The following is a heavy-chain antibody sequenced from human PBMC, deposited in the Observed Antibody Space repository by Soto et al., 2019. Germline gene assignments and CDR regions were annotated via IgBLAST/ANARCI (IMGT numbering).Heavy chain of an antibody. CDR1: GFRFSDYS. J-gene: IGHJ4*02. V-gene: IGHV3-21*06. CDR2: ISSNSGYT. CDR3: TRGSYGAYDY. Sequence: GESLKISCAASGFRFSDYSMNWVRQVPGKGLEWVSSISSNSGYTLYTDSVKGRFTISRDNAKSSLYLQMSSLRDEDTAVYYCTRGSYGAYDYWGQGTLVTVSS. D-gene: IGHD4-17*01.